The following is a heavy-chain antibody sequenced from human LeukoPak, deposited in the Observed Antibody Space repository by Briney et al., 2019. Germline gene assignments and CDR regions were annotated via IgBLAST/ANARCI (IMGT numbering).Heavy chain of an antibody. J-gene: IGHJ4*02. CDR2: ISTSDSTK. D-gene: IGHD3-10*01. CDR1: GLHFASYE. CDR3: ARHRSYYDSGNYFDY. Sequence: PGGSLRLSCAASGLHFASYEMTWVRQAPGKGLEWVSYISTSDSTKYYPDSVKGRFTISRDNAKNSLYLQMNSLRAEDAAVYYCARHRSYYDSGNYFDYWGQGTLVTVSS. V-gene: IGHV3-48*03.